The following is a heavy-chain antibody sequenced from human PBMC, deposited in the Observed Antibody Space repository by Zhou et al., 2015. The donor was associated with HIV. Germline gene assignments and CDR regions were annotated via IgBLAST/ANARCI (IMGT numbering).Heavy chain of an antibody. D-gene: IGHD7-27*01. Sequence: QVQLVQSGAEVKKPGSSVKVSCKASGGTFSSYGISWVRQAPGQGLEWMGIINPSGGSTSYAQKFQGRVTMTRDTSTSTVHMELSSLKSGDTAVYYCARRRGSGDLDYWGQGTLVTVSS. CDR1: GGTFSSYG. J-gene: IGHJ4*02. V-gene: IGHV1-46*01. CDR2: INPSGGST. CDR3: ARRRGSGDLDY.